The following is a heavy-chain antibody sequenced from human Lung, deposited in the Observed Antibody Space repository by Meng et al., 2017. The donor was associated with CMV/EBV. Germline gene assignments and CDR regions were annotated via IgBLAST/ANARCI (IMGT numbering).Heavy chain of an antibody. D-gene: IGHD6-19*01. CDR1: GYSFSGFY. CDR3: AKSSDNGWSS. Sequence: MQLGQSGAEVKRPGASVKISCQASGYSFSGFYLNWARQAPGHGLEWLGRVNPISDDTHLAQKFEGRITVTRGATINTAFMELTRLRPDDTAVYYCAKSSDNGWSSWGPGTLVTVSS. CDR2: VNPISDDT. V-gene: IGHV1-2*06. J-gene: IGHJ4*01.